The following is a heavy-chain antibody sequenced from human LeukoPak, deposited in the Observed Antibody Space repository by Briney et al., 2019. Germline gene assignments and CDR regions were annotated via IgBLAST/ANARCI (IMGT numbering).Heavy chain of an antibody. CDR1: GFTFSSYA. CDR3: ARGHVHLNYDHRTSTYYMDV. J-gene: IGHJ6*03. Sequence: GGPLRLSCAASGFTFSSYAMSWARQAPGRGREGVSYISSSSRTIYYADSVKGRFTISRDNAKNSLYLQMNSLIAEDTAVYYCARGHVHLNYDHRTSTYYMDVWGKGTTVTVSS. CDR2: ISSSSRTI. V-gene: IGHV3-48*01. D-gene: IGHD1-7*01.